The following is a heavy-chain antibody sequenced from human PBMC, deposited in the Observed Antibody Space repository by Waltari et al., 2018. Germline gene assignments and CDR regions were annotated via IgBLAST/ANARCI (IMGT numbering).Heavy chain of an antibody. D-gene: IGHD4-17*01. Sequence: QVQLVQSGAEVKKPGASVKVSCTASGHTYTGHYIHWVRHAPGQGLEWMGRINPNSGGTNYAQKFQGRVTMTRDTSISTAYMELSRLRSDDTAVYYCARLRVTTTGDSFDPWGQGTLVTVSS. CDR1: GHTYTGHY. J-gene: IGHJ5*02. V-gene: IGHV1-2*06. CDR3: ARLRVTTTGDSFDP. CDR2: INPNSGGT.